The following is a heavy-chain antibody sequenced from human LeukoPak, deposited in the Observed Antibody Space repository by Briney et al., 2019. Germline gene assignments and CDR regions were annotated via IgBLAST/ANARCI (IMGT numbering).Heavy chain of an antibody. V-gene: IGHV3-23*01. D-gene: IGHD6-19*01. CDR2: VRGGGDDT. J-gene: IGHJ4*02. CDR3: SKVQAASSGWYFDY. Sequence: TGGSLRLSCTAPGFTFSTNAMAGVRQAPGKGLEWVSAVRGGGDDTYYDDSVKGRFTISRDNSKNTLYLQTNSMRAEDTAVYYCSKVQAASSGWYFDYWGQGTLVTVSS. CDR1: GFTFSTNA.